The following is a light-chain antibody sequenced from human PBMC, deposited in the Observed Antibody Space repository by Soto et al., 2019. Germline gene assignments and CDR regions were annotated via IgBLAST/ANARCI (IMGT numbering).Light chain of an antibody. CDR2: GAS. CDR3: QQDNNWPPET. Sequence: EIVMTQSPATLSVSPGERATLSCRASQSVSSNLAWYQQKPGQAPRLLIYGASTRATGIPARFSGSGSGTEFTLTISSLQSEDFAVYECQQDNNWPPETFGQGTKVEIK. V-gene: IGKV3-15*01. J-gene: IGKJ1*01. CDR1: QSVSSN.